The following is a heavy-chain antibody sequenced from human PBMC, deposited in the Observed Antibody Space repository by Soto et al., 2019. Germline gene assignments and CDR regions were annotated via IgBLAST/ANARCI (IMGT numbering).Heavy chain of an antibody. CDR2: IIPILGIA. J-gene: IGHJ5*02. CDR3: ARGGTRIAAAGKRNWFDP. V-gene: IGHV1-69*02. Sequence: QVQLVQSGTEVKKPGSSVKVSCKASGGTFSSYTISWVRQAPGQGLEWMGRIIPILGIANYAQKFQGRVTITADKSTSTAYMELSSLRSEDTAVYYCARGGTRIAAAGKRNWFDPWGQGTLVTVSS. D-gene: IGHD6-13*01. CDR1: GGTFSSYT.